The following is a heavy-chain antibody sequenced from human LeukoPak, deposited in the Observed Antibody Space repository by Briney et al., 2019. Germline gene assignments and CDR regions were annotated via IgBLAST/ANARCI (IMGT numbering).Heavy chain of an antibody. CDR2: INHSGST. V-gene: IGHV4-34*01. Sequence: SETLSLTCAVYGGSFSGYYWSWIRQPPGKGLEWIGEINHSGSTNYNPSLKSRVTISVDTSKNQFSLKLSSVTAADTAVYYCARDHYGSGSYYNNAFDIWAKGQWSPSLQ. CDR1: GGSFSGYY. J-gene: IGHJ3*02. D-gene: IGHD3-10*01. CDR3: ARDHYGSGSYYNNAFDI.